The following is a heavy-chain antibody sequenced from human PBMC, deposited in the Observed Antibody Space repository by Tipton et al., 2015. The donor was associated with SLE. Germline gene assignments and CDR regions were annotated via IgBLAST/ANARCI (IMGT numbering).Heavy chain of an antibody. CDR2: INPNSGGT. J-gene: IGHJ6*02. Sequence: QLVQSGAEVKKPGASVKVSCKASGYTFTGYFVHWVRQAPGQGLEWMGRINPNSGGTNYAQKFQGRVTMTRDTSISTAYMELSSLRSDDTALYYCARRRVGYFGAGRDDFGMDVWGQGTTVTVSS. CDR3: ARRRVGYFGAGRDDFGMDV. D-gene: IGHD3-16*01. CDR1: GYTFTGYF. V-gene: IGHV1-2*06.